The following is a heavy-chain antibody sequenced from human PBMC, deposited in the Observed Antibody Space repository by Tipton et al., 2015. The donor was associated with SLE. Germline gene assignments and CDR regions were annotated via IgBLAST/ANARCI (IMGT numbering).Heavy chain of an antibody. V-gene: IGHV4-39*07. CDR2: IYYSGST. CDR3: ASLDFWSGYWGFQH. J-gene: IGHJ1*01. D-gene: IGHD3-3*01. Sequence: TLSLTCTVSGGSISSSSYYWGWIRQPPGKGLEWIGSIYYSGSTYYNPSLKSRVTISVDTSKNQFSLKLSSVTAADTAVYYCASLDFWSGYWGFQHWGQGTLVTVSS. CDR1: GGSISSSSYY.